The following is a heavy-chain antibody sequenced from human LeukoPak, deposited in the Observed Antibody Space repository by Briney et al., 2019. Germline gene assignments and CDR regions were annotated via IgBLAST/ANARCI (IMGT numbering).Heavy chain of an antibody. J-gene: IGHJ4*02. CDR1: GDSISNFY. V-gene: IGHV4-4*09. Sequence: SETLSLTCTVFGDSISNFYWSWIRQSPGKEPEWIGFIYSSTGSTTYNPSLQSRLTISVDTSKTQFSLKVSSVTAADTAVYYCARTRVPGSYSPKGPFDYWGQGTLVTVSS. CDR3: ARTRVPGSYSPKGPFDY. D-gene: IGHD1-26*01. CDR2: IYSSTGST.